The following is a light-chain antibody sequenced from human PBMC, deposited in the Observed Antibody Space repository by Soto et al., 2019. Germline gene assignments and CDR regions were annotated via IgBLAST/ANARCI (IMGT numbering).Light chain of an antibody. CDR3: TSYTSSRTWV. CDR2: KVT. CDR1: SSDVGLYNR. V-gene: IGLV2-18*02. J-gene: IGLJ3*02. Sequence: QSVLTQPPSVSGSPGQSVTISCTGTSSDVGLYNRVSWYQQPPGTAPKLMIYKVTNRPSGVPNRFSASKSGNTASLTISGLQAEDEADYYCTSYTSSRTWVFGGGTKVTVL.